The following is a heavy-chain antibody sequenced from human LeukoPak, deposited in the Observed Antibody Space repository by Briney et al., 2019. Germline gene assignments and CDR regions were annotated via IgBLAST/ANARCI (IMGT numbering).Heavy chain of an antibody. CDR1: GGSISSYY. D-gene: IGHD6-13*01. CDR2: IYYSGST. Sequence: PSETLSLTCTVSGGSISSYYWSCIRQPPGKGLEWIGYIYYSGSTNYNPSLKSRVTISVDPSKNQSSLKLSSVTAAETAGYYCARLKYSSSWYGWFDPWGQGTLVTVSS. J-gene: IGHJ5*02. CDR3: ARLKYSSSWYGWFDP. V-gene: IGHV4-59*01.